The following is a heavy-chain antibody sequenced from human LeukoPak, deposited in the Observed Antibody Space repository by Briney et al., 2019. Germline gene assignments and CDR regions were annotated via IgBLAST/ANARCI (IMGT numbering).Heavy chain of an antibody. CDR2: IKQDGSSK. Sequence: GGSLRLSCAASGFIFSNYWMTWVRQAPGKGLEWVANIKQDGSSKYYVESVKGRFTISRDNAKNSLYLQMNSLRAEDTAIYYCARDTTYKLDSWGQGTLVTVSS. CDR3: ARDTTYKLDS. CDR1: GFIFSNYW. D-gene: IGHD1-1*01. V-gene: IGHV3-7*01. J-gene: IGHJ4*02.